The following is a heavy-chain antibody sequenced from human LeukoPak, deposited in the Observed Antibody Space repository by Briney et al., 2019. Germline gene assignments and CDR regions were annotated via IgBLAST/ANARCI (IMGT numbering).Heavy chain of an antibody. J-gene: IGHJ3*02. CDR2: INPNSGGT. D-gene: IGHD5-12*01. CDR3: ARDRGIVANDAFDI. CDR1: GYTFTGYY. Sequence: ASVKVSCKASGYTFTGYYMHWARQTPGQGLEWMGWINPNSGGTNCAQKFQGRVTMTRDTSISTAYMELSRLRSDDTAVYYCARDRGIVANDAFDIWGQGTMVTVSS. V-gene: IGHV1-2*02.